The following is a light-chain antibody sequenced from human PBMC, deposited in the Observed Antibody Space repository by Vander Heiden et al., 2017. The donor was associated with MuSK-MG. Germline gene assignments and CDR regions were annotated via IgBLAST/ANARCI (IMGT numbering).Light chain of an antibody. CDR3: QQYNNGPPWYT. CDR1: QSVSSN. CDR2: GAS. Sequence: EIVMTQSPATLSVSPGERATLSCRASQSVSSNLAWYQQKPGQAPRLLIYGASTRATGIPARFSGSGSGTEFTLTISSLQSEDFAVYYCQQYNNGPPWYTFGQGTKLEIK. V-gene: IGKV3-15*01. J-gene: IGKJ2*01.